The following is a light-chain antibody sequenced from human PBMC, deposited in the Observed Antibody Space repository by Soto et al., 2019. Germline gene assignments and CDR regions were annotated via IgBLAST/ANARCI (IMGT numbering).Light chain of an antibody. CDR2: NVN. Sequence: QSALTQPASVSGSPGQSITISCTGTSSDVGGYNSVSWYQQHPGKAPKLMIYNVNNRPSGISNRFSGSKSGNTASLTISGLQAEDEADYYCSSYTSTSTYVFGTRTKATVL. J-gene: IGLJ1*01. V-gene: IGLV2-14*03. CDR1: SSDVGGYNS. CDR3: SSYTSTSTYV.